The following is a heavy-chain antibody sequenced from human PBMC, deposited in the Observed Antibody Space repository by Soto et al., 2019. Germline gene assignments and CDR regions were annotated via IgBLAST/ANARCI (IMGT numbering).Heavy chain of an antibody. J-gene: IGHJ4*02. CDR2: FDPEDGET. D-gene: IGHD3-3*01. V-gene: IGHV1-24*01. CDR3: ATPRDFWRGYQFDF. Sequence: SVQASCTVSGYTITELSMHWVRQAPGKGLEWMGGFDPEDGETIYAQKFQGRVTMTEDTSTDTAYMELSSLRSEDTAVYYCATPRDFWRGYQFDFSGKATLV. CDR1: GYTITELS.